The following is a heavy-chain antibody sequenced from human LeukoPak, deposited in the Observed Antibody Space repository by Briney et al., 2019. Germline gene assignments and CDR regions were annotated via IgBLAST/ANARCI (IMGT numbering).Heavy chain of an antibody. Sequence: PGGSLRLSCAASGLTVSSNYMSWVRQAPGKGLEWVSVIYSGGSTYYADSVKGRFTISRDNSKNTLYLQMNSLRAEDTAVYYCAAGSYCGGDCSYGAFDIWGQGTMVTVSS. CDR3: AAGSYCGGDCSYGAFDI. CDR2: IYSGGST. CDR1: GLTVSSNY. V-gene: IGHV3-53*01. D-gene: IGHD2-21*02. J-gene: IGHJ3*02.